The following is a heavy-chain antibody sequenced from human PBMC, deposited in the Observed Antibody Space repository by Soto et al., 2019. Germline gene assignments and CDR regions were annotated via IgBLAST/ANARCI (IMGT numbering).Heavy chain of an antibody. CDR2: IWYDGSNK. Sequence: QVQLVESGGGVVQPGRSLRLSCAASGFTFSSYGMHWVRQAPGKGLEWVAVIWYDGSNKYYADSVKGRFTISRDNSKNTLDLQMNSLRAEDTAVYYCARESSSWRDFQHWGQGTLVTVSS. CDR1: GFTFSSYG. J-gene: IGHJ1*01. D-gene: IGHD6-13*01. V-gene: IGHV3-33*01. CDR3: ARESSSWRDFQH.